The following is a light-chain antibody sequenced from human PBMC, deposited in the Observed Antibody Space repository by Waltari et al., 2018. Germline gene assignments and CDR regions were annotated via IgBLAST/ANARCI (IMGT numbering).Light chain of an antibody. CDR2: GAF. CDR1: QRVTSS. J-gene: IGKJ4*01. CDR3: QQYGTSPLS. Sequence: EIVLTQSPGTRSLSPGERATLSCRASQRVTSSLAWYQHKPGQAPRLLIYGAFSRATGLPDRFGGSGYGTDFILTISRVEPEDFAIYYCQQYGTSPLSFGGGTKVEMK. V-gene: IGKV3-20*01.